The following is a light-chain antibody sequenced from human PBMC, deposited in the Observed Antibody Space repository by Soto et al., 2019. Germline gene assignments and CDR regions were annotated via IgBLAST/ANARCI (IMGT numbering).Light chain of an antibody. CDR1: QSVNTN. CDR2: GAS. Sequence: EIVMTQSPATLSVSPGERATFSCRASQSVNTNLAWYQLKPGQAPRLLVYGASNRAAGIPARFSGSGSGTDFTLTISSLEPEDFAIYYCQQRQYWPPITFGQGTRLEI. V-gene: IGKV3D-15*01. J-gene: IGKJ5*01. CDR3: QQRQYWPPIT.